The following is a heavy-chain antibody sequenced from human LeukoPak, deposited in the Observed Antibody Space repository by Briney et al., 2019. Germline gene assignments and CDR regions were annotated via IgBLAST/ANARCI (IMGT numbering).Heavy chain of an antibody. J-gene: IGHJ4*02. Sequence: ASVKVSCKASGYTFTSNYMHWVRQAPGQGLEWMGIINPSGGSTSYAQKFQGRVTMTRDTSTSTVYMELSSLRDEDTAVYYCAKHYYDTSGTPRYFDYWGQGTLVTVSS. D-gene: IGHD3-22*01. CDR1: GYTFTSNY. V-gene: IGHV1-46*01. CDR3: AKHYYDTSGTPRYFDY. CDR2: INPSGGST.